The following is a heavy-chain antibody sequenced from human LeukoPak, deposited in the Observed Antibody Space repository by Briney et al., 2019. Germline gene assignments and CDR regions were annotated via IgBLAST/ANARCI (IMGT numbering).Heavy chain of an antibody. J-gene: IGHJ4*02. CDR3: ARVNDILTGYYAFDY. CDR2: ISWNSGRI. Sequence: GRSLRLSCAASGFTFDDYAMHWVRHAPGKGLEWVSGISWNSGRIAYADSVKGRFTISRDNAKNSLNLQMNSLRAEDTAVYYCARVNDILTGYYAFDYWGQGTLVTVSS. CDR1: GFTFDDYA. V-gene: IGHV3-9*01. D-gene: IGHD3-9*01.